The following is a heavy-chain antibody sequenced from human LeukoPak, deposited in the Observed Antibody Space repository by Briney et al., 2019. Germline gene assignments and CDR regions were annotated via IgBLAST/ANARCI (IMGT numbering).Heavy chain of an antibody. CDR2: ISGSGGNT. J-gene: IGHJ4*02. CDR3: ARDTTSGY. D-gene: IGHD1-1*01. Sequence: GGSLRLSCAASGFIFPNYVMSWVRQAPGKGLEWVSAISGSGGNTYYADSVKGRFTISRDNAKNSLYLQMNSLRAEDTAVYYCARDTTSGYWGQGTLVTVSS. V-gene: IGHV3-23*01. CDR1: GFIFPNYV.